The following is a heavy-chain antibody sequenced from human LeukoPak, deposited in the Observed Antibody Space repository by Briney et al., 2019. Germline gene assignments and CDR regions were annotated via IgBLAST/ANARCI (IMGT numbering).Heavy chain of an antibody. CDR2: IIPIFGTA. CDR3: ADSSGWYHYYYGMDV. V-gene: IGHV1-69*13. J-gene: IGHJ6*02. D-gene: IGHD6-19*01. Sequence: SVKVSCKASGGTFSSYAISWVRQAPGQGLEWMGGIIPIFGTANYAQKFQGRVTITADESTSTAYMELSSLRSEDTAVYYCADSSGWYHYYYGMDVWGQGTTVTVSS. CDR1: GGTFSSYA.